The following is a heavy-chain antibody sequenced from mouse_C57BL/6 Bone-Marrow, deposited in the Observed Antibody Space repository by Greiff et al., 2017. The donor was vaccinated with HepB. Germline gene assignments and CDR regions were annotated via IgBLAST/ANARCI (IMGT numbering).Heavy chain of an antibody. CDR1: GYAFSSSW. CDR3: ARGGLRVMDY. D-gene: IGHD3-1*01. V-gene: IGHV1-82*01. CDR2: IYPGDGDT. Sequence: VQLQQSGPELVKPGASVKISCKASGYAFSSSWMNWVKQRPGKGLEWIGRIYPGDGDTNYNGKFKGKATLTADKSSSTAYMQLSSLTSEDSAVYFCARGGLRVMDYWGQGTSVTVSS. J-gene: IGHJ4*01.